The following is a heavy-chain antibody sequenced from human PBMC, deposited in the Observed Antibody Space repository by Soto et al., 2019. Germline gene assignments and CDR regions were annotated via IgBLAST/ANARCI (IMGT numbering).Heavy chain of an antibody. CDR3: AKIIDYYQYGMDV. CDR1: GFNFQYAW. J-gene: IGHJ6*02. D-gene: IGHD3-10*01. Sequence: EVQLVESGGGLVKPGGSLRLSCAASGFNFQYAWLNWVRQAPGKGLDWVGRIKSKADGGAIDYATPVKGRFTISRVDSTKMMYLQINSVKSEDSAVYYCAKIIDYYQYGMDVWGQGTTVIVSS. CDR2: IKSKADGGAI. V-gene: IGHV3-15*07.